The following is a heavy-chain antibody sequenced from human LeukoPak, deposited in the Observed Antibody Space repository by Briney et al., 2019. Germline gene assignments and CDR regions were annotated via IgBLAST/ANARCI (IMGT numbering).Heavy chain of an antibody. CDR1: GFTFSDYY. D-gene: IGHD1-26*01. J-gene: IGHJ4*02. CDR2: ISSSSSYT. CDR3: ARSIPGREWELPFDY. V-gene: IGHV3-11*06. Sequence: SGGSLRLSCAASGFTFSDYYMSWIRQAPGKGLEWVSYISSSSSYTNYADSVKGRFTISRDNAKNSLYLQMNSLRAEDTAVYYCARSIPGREWELPFDYWGQGTLVTVSS.